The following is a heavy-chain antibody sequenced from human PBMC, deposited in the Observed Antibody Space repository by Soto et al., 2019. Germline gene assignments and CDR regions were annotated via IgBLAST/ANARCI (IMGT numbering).Heavy chain of an antibody. V-gene: IGHV4-31*03. J-gene: IGHJ4*02. CDR2: IYYSGST. Sequence: SETLSLTCTVSGGSISSGGYYWSWIRQHPGKGLKWIGYIYYSGSTYYNPSLKSRVTISVDTSKNQFSLKLSSVTAADTAVYYCARSGYGYGPNPLLYRGQGTLVTVSS. D-gene: IGHD5-18*01. CDR1: GGSISSGGYY. CDR3: ARSGYGYGPNPLLY.